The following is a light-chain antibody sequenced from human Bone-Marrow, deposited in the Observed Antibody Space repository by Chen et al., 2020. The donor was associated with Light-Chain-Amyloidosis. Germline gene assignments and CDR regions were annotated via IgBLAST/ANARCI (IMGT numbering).Light chain of an antibody. V-gene: IGKV3-20*01. J-gene: IGKJ4*01. CDR1: QTISSNY. CDR3: QQYGTSPLT. Sequence: ELVLTQSPGTLSLSPGEGANRSRRARQTISSNYLSWYQKKFGQAPRLLIYGSSSRATGIPDRFTGSGSGTDFTLTINRLEPEDFAMYYCQQYGTSPLTFGGGTKVEI. CDR2: GSS.